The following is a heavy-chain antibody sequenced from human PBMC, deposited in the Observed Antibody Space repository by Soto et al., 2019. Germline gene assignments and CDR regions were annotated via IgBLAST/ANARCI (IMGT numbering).Heavy chain of an antibody. Sequence: QITLKESGPTLVKPTQTLTLTCTFSGFSLSTSGVSVGWIRQPPGKALEWLALIYWDDDKRFSPSLKSRLTITKAPSKHQVVLTMTNMAPVDTATYYCVHSAAYPYAAPFDYWGQGTLVTVSS. CDR2: IYWDDDK. V-gene: IGHV2-5*02. CDR1: GFSLSTSGVS. J-gene: IGHJ4*02. D-gene: IGHD3-16*01. CDR3: VHSAAYPYAAPFDY.